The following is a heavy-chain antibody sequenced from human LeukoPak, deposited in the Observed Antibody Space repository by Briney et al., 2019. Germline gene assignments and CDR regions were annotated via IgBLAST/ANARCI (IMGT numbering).Heavy chain of an antibody. CDR2: ISYSGSTT. J-gene: IGHJ5*02. CDR3: ARAGPPAFDP. Sequence: GGSLRLSCAASGFTSTNFEMHWVRQAPGKGLEWVSYISYSGSTTSYADSVKGRFTISRDNAKNSLYLQMNSLRAEDTAVYYCARAGPPAFDPWGQGTLVTVSS. V-gene: IGHV3-48*03. CDR1: GFTSTNFE.